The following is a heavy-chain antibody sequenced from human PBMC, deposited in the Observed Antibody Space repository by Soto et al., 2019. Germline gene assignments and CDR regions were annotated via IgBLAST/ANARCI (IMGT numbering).Heavy chain of an antibody. CDR2: ISAYNGNT. Sequence: ASVKVSCKASGYTFTSYGISWVRQAPGQGLEWMGWISAYNGNTNYAQKLQGRVTMTTDTSTSTAYMELRSLRSDDTAVYYYARANYDILTGPRLRSKPGVNWFDPWGQGTLVTVSS. CDR3: ARANYDILTGPRLRSKPGVNWFDP. V-gene: IGHV1-18*01. CDR1: GYTFTSYG. D-gene: IGHD3-9*01. J-gene: IGHJ5*02.